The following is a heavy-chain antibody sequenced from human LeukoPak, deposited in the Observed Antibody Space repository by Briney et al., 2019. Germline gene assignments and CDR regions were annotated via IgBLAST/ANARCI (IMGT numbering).Heavy chain of an antibody. D-gene: IGHD1-1*01. V-gene: IGHV4-59*08. Sequence: SETLSLTCTVSGGPISSYYWSWIRQPPGKGLEWIGNIYFSGSTNYSPSLKSRVTISVDTSKNPFSLKVSSVTAAHTAVYYCARADNWNDVPFEYWGQGTLVTVSS. J-gene: IGHJ4*02. CDR3: ARADNWNDVPFEY. CDR2: IYFSGST. CDR1: GGPISSYY.